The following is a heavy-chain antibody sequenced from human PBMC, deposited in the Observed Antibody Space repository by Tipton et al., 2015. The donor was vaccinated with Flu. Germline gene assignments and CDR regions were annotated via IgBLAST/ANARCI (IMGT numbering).Heavy chain of an antibody. Sequence: TLSLTCTVSGGSIRTVDHYWGWIRQPPGKGLEWIGSVLFSGSTHYNPSLKSRVTTSVDTSRNQVSLQLISVTAADTAVYYCARWSAPTNWFDPWGQGTLVTVSS. J-gene: IGHJ5*02. CDR2: VLFSGST. V-gene: IGHV4-39*01. CDR1: GGSIRTVDHY. CDR3: ARWSAPTNWFDP. D-gene: IGHD1-26*01.